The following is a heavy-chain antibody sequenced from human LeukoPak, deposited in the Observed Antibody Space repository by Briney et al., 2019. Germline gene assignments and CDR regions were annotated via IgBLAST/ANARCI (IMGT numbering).Heavy chain of an antibody. J-gene: IGHJ4*02. Sequence: SETLSLTCAVYGGSFSGYYWGWIRQPPGKGLEWIGSIYYSGSTYYNPSLKSRVTISVDTSKNQFSLKLSSVTAADTAVYYCISGVYAILFDYWGQGTLVTVSS. CDR3: ISGVYAILFDY. V-gene: IGHV4-39*01. D-gene: IGHD2-8*01. CDR1: GGSFSGYY. CDR2: IYYSGST.